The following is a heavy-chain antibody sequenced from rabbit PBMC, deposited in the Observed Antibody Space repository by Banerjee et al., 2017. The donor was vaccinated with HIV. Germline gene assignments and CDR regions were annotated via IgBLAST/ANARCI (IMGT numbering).Heavy chain of an antibody. CDR2: IVTSTGST. V-gene: IGHV1S40*01. Sequence: QSLEESGGDLVKPGASLTLTCTASGFSFSSNNMCWVRQAPGKGLEWIACIVTSTGSTYYANWVNGRFTISKTSSTTVTLQMTSLTAADTATYFCARSFNLWGPGDPRHRL. CDR3: ARSFNL. CDR1: GFSFSSNN. J-gene: IGHJ4*01.